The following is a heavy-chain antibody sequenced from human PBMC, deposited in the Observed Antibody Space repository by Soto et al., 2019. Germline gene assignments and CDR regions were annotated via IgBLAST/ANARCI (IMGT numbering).Heavy chain of an antibody. CDR1: GYTFTGYY. V-gene: IGHV1-2*02. D-gene: IGHD3-3*01. Sequence: ASVKVSCKASGYTFTGYYMHWVRQAPGQGLEWMGWINPNSGGTNYAQKFQGRVTMTRDTSISTAYMELSRLRSDDTAVYYCASHTSITIFGVVIKSYYYGMDVWSQGTTVIVSS. CDR2: INPNSGGT. J-gene: IGHJ6*02. CDR3: ASHTSITIFGVVIKSYYYGMDV.